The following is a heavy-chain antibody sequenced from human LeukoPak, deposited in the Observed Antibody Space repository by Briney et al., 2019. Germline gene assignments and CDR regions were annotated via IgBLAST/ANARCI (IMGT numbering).Heavy chain of an antibody. CDR2: IYTSGST. CDR1: GGSISSGSYY. V-gene: IGHV4-61*02. CDR3: ARDSSVGATKVSLLDY. J-gene: IGHJ4*02. D-gene: IGHD1-26*01. Sequence: SETLSLTCTVSGGSISSGSYYWSCIRQPAGKGLEWIGRIYTSGSTNYNPSLKSRVTISVDTSKNQFSLKLSSVTAADTAVYYCARDSSVGATKVSLLDYWGQGTLVTVSS.